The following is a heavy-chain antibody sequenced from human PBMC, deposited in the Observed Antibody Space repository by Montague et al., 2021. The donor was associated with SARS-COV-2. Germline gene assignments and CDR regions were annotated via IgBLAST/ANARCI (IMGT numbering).Heavy chain of an antibody. CDR2: IKQDGSEK. Sequence: SLRLSCAASGFTFSSYWMSWVRQASGKGLEWVANIKQDGSEKYYVDSVKGRFTISRDNAKNSLYLQMNSLRAEDTAVYYCARVQRTTGTTRLGTYYYYYYGMDVWGQGTRSPSP. CDR3: ARVQRTTGTTRLGTYYYYYYGMDV. J-gene: IGHJ6*02. D-gene: IGHD1-1*01. CDR1: GFTFSSYW. V-gene: IGHV3-7*01.